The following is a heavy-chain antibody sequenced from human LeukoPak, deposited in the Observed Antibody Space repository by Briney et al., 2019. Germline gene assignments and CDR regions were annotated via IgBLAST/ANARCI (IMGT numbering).Heavy chain of an antibody. D-gene: IGHD3-3*01. V-gene: IGHV3-23*01. CDR3: ARDAASGNNWFDP. CDR2: ISGSGGST. CDR1: GFTFSSYG. Sequence: GRSLRLSCAASGFTFSSYGMHWVRQAPGKGLEWVSAISGSGGSTYYADSVKGRFTISRDNSKNTLYLQMNSLSTEDTALYYCARDAASGNNWFDPWGQGTLVTVSS. J-gene: IGHJ5*02.